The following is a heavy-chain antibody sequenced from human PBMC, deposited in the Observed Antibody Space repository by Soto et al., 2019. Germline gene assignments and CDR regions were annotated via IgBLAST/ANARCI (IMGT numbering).Heavy chain of an antibody. CDR3: ASGSCSDSTCYYNY. CDR2: ISSSNTYI. D-gene: IGHD2-15*01. V-gene: IGHV3-21*01. Sequence: GGSLRLSCAASGFTFSSYTMNWVRQAPGKGLEWVSSISSSNTYIYYADSVKGRFTISRDNAKNSLYLQMNSLRADDTAMYYCASGSCSDSTCYYNYWGQGTLVTVSS. CDR1: GFTFSSYT. J-gene: IGHJ4*02.